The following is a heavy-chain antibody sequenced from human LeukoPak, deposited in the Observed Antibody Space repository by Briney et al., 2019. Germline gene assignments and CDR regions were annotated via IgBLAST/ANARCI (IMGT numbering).Heavy chain of an antibody. J-gene: IGHJ3*02. D-gene: IGHD3-16*01. CDR1: GFTVSSNY. CDR3: ARAQLGAFDI. CDR2: IYSGGST. V-gene: IGHV3-53*01. Sequence: GGSLRFSCAASGFTVSSNYMSWVRQAPGKGLEWVSVIYSGGSTYYADSVKGRFTISRDNSKNTLYLQMNSLRAEDTAVYYCARAQLGAFDIWGQGTMVTVSS.